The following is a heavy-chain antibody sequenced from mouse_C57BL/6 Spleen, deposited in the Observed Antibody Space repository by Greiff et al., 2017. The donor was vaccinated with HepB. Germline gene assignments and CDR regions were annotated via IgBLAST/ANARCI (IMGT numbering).Heavy chain of an antibody. Sequence: QVQLQQSGAELARPGASVKLSCKASGYTFTSYGISWVKQRTGQGLEWIGEIYPRSGNTYYNEKFKGKATLTADKSSSTAHMELRSLTSEDSAVYFCARESGVVATDFDYWGQGTTLTVSS. V-gene: IGHV1-81*01. CDR2: IYPRSGNT. D-gene: IGHD1-1*01. CDR3: ARESGVVATDFDY. CDR1: GYTFTSYG. J-gene: IGHJ2*01.